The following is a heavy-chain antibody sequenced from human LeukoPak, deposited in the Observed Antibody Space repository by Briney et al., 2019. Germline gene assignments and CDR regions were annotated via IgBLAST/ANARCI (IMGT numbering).Heavy chain of an antibody. CDR1: GFAFSSYG. Sequence: GGSLRLSCAASGFAFSSYGMHWVRQAPGKGLEWVSSISSSSSYIYYADSVKGRFTISRDNAKNSLYLQMNSLRAEDTAVYYCARDFLWFGELFIDYWGQGTLVTVSS. CDR2: ISSSSSYI. J-gene: IGHJ4*02. D-gene: IGHD3-10*01. V-gene: IGHV3-21*01. CDR3: ARDFLWFGELFIDY.